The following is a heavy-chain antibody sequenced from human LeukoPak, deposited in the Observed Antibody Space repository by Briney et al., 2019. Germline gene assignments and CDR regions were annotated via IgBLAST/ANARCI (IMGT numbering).Heavy chain of an antibody. D-gene: IGHD2-2*01. V-gene: IGHV3-11*05. CDR2: IGRSSTYT. CDR1: GFTFSDYY. Sequence: PGGSLRLSCAASGFTFSDYYMSWIRQAPGKGLEWVAYIGRSSTYTNYADSVKGRFTISRDNAKNSLYLQMNSLRAEDTAVYYCARDVSTSFNWYDPWGQGTLVTVFS. CDR3: ARDVSTSFNWYDP. J-gene: IGHJ5*02.